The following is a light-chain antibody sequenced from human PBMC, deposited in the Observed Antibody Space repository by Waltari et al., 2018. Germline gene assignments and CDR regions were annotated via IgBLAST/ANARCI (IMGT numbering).Light chain of an antibody. V-gene: IGKV3-11*01. Sequence: IVVTQSQYTLSLPPDERATLACRASQTVSSFLAWYQHKPGQAPRLLIYDASNRASGIPARFSGSGSGTDFTLTISSLEPEDFALYYCQQRSDWPLTFGGGTKVEI. CDR3: QQRSDWPLT. CDR1: QTVSSF. CDR2: DAS. J-gene: IGKJ4*01.